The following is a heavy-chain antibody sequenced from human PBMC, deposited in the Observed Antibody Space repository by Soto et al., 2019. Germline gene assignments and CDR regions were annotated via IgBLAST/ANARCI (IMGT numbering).Heavy chain of an antibody. D-gene: IGHD3-9*01. J-gene: IGHJ5*02. Sequence: GGSLRLSCAASGFTFSSYSMNWVRQAPGKWLEWVSYISSSSSTIYYADSVKGRFTISRDNAKNSLYLQMNSLRAEDTAVYYCARAILTGYFEPGNWFDPWGQGTLVTVSS. CDR1: GFTFSSYS. CDR3: ARAILTGYFEPGNWFDP. CDR2: ISSSSSTI. V-gene: IGHV3-48*01.